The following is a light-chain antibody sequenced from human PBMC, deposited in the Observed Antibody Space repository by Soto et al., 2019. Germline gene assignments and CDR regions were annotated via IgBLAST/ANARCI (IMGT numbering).Light chain of an antibody. Sequence: DIQMTQSPSTLSASVGDRVTITCRASQSINTWLAWYQKKPGKAPKLLIYRASTLESGVPSRFSGSGSGTEFTLTISSLQPDDFSTYYCQHYNTYSGTFGPGTKVDI. CDR2: RAS. J-gene: IGKJ3*01. CDR3: QHYNTYSGT. V-gene: IGKV1-5*03. CDR1: QSINTW.